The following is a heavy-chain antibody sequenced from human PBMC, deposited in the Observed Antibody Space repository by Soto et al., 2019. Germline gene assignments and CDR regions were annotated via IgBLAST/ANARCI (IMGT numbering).Heavy chain of an antibody. CDR3: ARAWGRVVVITHVDY. Sequence: QVQLVESGGGVVQPGRSLRLSCAASGFTFSSYAMHWVRQARGKGLEWVAVISYDGSNKYYADSVKGRFTISRDNSKNTLYLQMNSLRAEDTAVYYCARAWGRVVVITHVDYWGQGTLVTVSS. CDR1: GFTFSSYA. CDR2: ISYDGSNK. D-gene: IGHD3-22*01. V-gene: IGHV3-30-3*01. J-gene: IGHJ4*02.